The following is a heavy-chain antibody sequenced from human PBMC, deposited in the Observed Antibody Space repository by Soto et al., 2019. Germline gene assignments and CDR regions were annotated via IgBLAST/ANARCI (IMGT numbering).Heavy chain of an antibody. CDR2: IDPSDSYT. CDR1: GYSFTSYW. D-gene: IGHD6-13*01. Sequence: GESLKISCKGSGYSFTSYWISWVRQMPGKGLEWMGRIDPSDSYTNYSPSFQGHVTISADKSISTAYLQWSSLKASDTAMYYCAKSHEIAAAGTREDYWGQGTLVTAPQ. CDR3: AKSHEIAAAGTREDY. J-gene: IGHJ4*02. V-gene: IGHV5-10-1*01.